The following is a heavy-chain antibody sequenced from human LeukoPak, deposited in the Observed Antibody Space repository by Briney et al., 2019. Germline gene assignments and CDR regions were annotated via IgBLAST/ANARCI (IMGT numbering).Heavy chain of an antibody. CDR1: GYTFTSYY. J-gene: IGHJ4*02. Sequence: GASVKVSCKASGYTFTSYYMHWVRQAPGQGLEWMGIINPSGGSTSYAQKFQGRVTMTRDTSTSTVYMELSSLRSEDTAVYYCARDYSTYIVATGKPLDYWGQGTLVTVSS. D-gene: IGHD5-12*01. CDR3: ARDYSTYIVATGKPLDY. CDR2: INPSGGST. V-gene: IGHV1-46*01.